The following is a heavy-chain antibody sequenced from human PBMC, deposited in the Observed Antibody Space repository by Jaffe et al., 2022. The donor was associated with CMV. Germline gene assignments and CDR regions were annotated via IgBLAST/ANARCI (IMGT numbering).Heavy chain of an antibody. CDR2: INPNSGGT. J-gene: IGHJ4*02. D-gene: IGHD3-3*01. CDR1: GYTFTGYY. CDR3: ARDLITIFGVVTHTLDY. V-gene: IGHV1-2*02. Sequence: QVQLVQSGAEVKKPGASVKVSCKASGYTFTGYYMHWVRQAPGQGLEWMGWINPNSGGTNYAQKFQGRVTMTRDTSISTAYMELSRLRSDDTAVYYCARDLITIFGVVTHTLDYWGQGTLVTVSS.